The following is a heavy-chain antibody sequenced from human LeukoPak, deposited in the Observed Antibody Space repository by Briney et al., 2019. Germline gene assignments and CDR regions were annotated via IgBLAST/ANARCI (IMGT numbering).Heavy chain of an antibody. V-gene: IGHV3-66*01. CDR2: IYSGGST. CDR1: GFTVSSNY. D-gene: IGHD3-16*02. CDR3: ARDNAGGYYDYVWGSYRYSLDY. J-gene: IGHJ4*02. Sequence: GGSLRLSCAASGFTVSSNYMSWVRQAPGKGLEWVSVIYSGGSTYYADSVKGRFTISRDNSKNTLYLQMNSLRAEDTAVYYCARDNAGGYYDYVWGSYRYSLDYWGQGTLVTVSS.